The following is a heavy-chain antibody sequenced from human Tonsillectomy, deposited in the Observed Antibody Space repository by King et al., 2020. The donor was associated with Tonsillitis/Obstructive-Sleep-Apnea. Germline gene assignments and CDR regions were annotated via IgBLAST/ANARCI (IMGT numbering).Heavy chain of an antibody. V-gene: IGHV1-69*09. Sequence: VQLVESGAEVKKPGSSVKVSCTASGGTFSSYAISWVRQAPGQGLEWMGRIIPILGIANYAQKFQGRVTITADKSTSTAYMELSSLRSEDTAVYYWARDEPARYCSGGSCYSWFDPWGQGTLVTVSS. J-gene: IGHJ5*02. CDR2: IIPILGIA. CDR1: GGTFSSYA. CDR3: ARDEPARYCSGGSCYSWFDP. D-gene: IGHD2-15*01.